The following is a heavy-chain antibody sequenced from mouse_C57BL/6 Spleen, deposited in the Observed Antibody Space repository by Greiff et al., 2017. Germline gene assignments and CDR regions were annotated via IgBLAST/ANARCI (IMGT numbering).Heavy chain of an antibody. V-gene: IGHV1-61*01. Sequence: QVQLQQPGAELVRPGSSVKLSCKASGYTFTSYWMDWVKQRPGQGLEWIGNIYPSDSETHYNQKFKDKATLTVDKFSSTAYMQLSSLTSEDSAVYYCARGKDGFAYWGQGTLVTVSA. CDR1: GYTFTSYW. CDR2: IYPSDSET. CDR3: ARGKDGFAY. J-gene: IGHJ3*01.